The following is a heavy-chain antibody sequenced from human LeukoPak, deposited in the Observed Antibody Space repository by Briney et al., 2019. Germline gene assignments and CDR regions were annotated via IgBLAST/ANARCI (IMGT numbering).Heavy chain of an antibody. Sequence: SETLSLTCAVYGGPFSGYYWSWIRQPPGKGLEWIGEINHSGSTNYNPSLKSRVTISVDTSKNQFSLKLSSVTAADTAVYYCARVRDTAMVTGHFDYWGQGTLVTVSS. D-gene: IGHD5-18*01. CDR2: INHSGST. CDR1: GGPFSGYY. J-gene: IGHJ4*02. V-gene: IGHV4-34*01. CDR3: ARVRDTAMVTGHFDY.